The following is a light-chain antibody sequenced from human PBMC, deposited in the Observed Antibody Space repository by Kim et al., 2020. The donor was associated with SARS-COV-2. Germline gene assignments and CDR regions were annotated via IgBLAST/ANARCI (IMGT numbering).Light chain of an antibody. Sequence: LSPGERATPACRASQSGSSYYGAYNQQTRGQAPKLLIYETANRATSPADMSGGRGETTDCTPTISSVKLEDFADYCCQQNGDSKTFGQGTKVDIK. V-gene: IGKV3-20*01. CDR2: ETA. J-gene: IGKJ1*01. CDR3: QQNGDSKT. CDR1: QSGSSYY.